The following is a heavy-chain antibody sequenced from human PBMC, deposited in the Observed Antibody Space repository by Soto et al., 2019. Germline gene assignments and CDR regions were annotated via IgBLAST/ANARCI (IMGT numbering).Heavy chain of an antibody. Sequence: SETLSLTCTVSGGSISSYYWSWIRQPPGKGLEWIGYIYYSGSTNYNPSLKSRVTISVDTSKNQFSLKLSSVTAADTAVYYCARLDYDLPFDYWGQGTLVTVSS. CDR3: ARLDYDLPFDY. J-gene: IGHJ4*02. V-gene: IGHV4-59*08. CDR2: IYYSGST. D-gene: IGHD3-3*01. CDR1: GGSISSYY.